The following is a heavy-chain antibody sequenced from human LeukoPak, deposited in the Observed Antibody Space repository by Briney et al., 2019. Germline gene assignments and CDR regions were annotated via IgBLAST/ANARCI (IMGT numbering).Heavy chain of an antibody. J-gene: IGHJ6*03. CDR1: GFTFADYG. V-gene: IGHV3-20*04. D-gene: IGHD6-6*01. CDR3: ARTFAARPFYYYYYMDV. Sequence: GGSLRLSCAASGFTFADYGMSWVRQAPGKGLEWVSGINWNGGSTGYADSVKGRFTISRDNAKNSLYLQMNSLRAEDTALYYCARTFAARPFYYYYYMDVWGKGTTVTVSS. CDR2: INWNGGST.